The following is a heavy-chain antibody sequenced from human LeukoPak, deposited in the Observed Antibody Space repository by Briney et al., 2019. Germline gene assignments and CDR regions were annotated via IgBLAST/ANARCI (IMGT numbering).Heavy chain of an antibody. CDR3: ARDALLYDFWSGYPPAFDY. J-gene: IGHJ4*02. D-gene: IGHD3-3*01. CDR2: IKQDGSEK. V-gene: IGHV3-7*01. Sequence: GGSLRLSCAASGFTPSSYWMSWVRQAPGKGLEGVANIKQDGSEKYYVDSVKGRFTISRDNAKNSLYLQMNSLRAEDTAVYYCARDALLYDFWSGYPPAFDYWGQGTLVTVSS. CDR1: GFTPSSYW.